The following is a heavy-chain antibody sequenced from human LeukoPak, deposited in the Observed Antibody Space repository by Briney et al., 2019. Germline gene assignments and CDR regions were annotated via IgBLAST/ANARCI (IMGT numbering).Heavy chain of an antibody. CDR3: ARHPYYDFWSGEYNWFDP. J-gene: IGHJ5*02. CDR1: GGSFSGYY. Sequence: SETLSLTCAVYGGSFSGYYWSLIRQPPGKGLEWIGDSYYSGSTRYNPSLKRRVTISVDTSKNQSSLKLSSVTAADTAVYYCARHPYYDFWSGEYNWFDPWGQGTLVTVSS. D-gene: IGHD3-3*01. V-gene: IGHV4-59*08. CDR2: SYYSGST.